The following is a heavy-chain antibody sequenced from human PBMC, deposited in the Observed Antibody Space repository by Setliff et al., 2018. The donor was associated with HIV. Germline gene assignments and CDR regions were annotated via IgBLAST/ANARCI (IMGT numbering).Heavy chain of an antibody. CDR1: GGSLTSYY. CDR2: AFYSGTT. V-gene: IGHV4-59*01. CDR3: ARSDGGAVAVDYYYYYMDV. Sequence: PSETLSLTCIVSGGSLTSYYWSWIRQAPGKGLEWIGYAFYSGTTNYNPPLKSRVTISVETSKNQFSLKLSSVTAADTAVYYCARSDGGAVAVDYYYYYMDVWGQGTMVTVSS. J-gene: IGHJ6*03. D-gene: IGHD6-19*01.